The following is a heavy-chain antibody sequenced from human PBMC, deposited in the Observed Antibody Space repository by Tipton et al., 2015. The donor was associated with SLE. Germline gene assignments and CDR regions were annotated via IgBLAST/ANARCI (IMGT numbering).Heavy chain of an antibody. CDR1: GGSISSHY. J-gene: IGHJ4*02. CDR2: IYYSGST. CDR3: AMRQSIDY. D-gene: IGHD3-9*01. V-gene: IGHV4-59*11. Sequence: TLSLTCTVSGGSISSHYWSWIRQPPGKGLEWIGYIYYSGSTNYNPSLKSRVTISVDTSKNQFSLKLSSVTAADTAVYYCAMRQSIDYWGQGTLVTVSS.